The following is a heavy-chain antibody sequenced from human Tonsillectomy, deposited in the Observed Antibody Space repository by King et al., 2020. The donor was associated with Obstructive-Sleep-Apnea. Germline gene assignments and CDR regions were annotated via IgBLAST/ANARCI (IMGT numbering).Heavy chain of an antibody. CDR1: GGSISSSSYY. CDR3: ASLEASYDY. J-gene: IGHJ4*02. CDR2: SDYRGST. D-gene: IGHD6-6*01. Sequence: QLQESGPGLVKPSETLSLTCTFSGGSISSSSYYWGWIRQPPGKGLEWSASSDYRGSTYYNPSLKSGATISVDTSKNQFSLKLSAVTAADTAVYYCASLEASYDYWGQGTLVTVSS. V-gene: IGHV4-39*07.